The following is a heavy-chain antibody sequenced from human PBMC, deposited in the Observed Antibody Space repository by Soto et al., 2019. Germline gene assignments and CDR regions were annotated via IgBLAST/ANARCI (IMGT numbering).Heavy chain of an antibody. V-gene: IGHV3-30*18. J-gene: IGHJ4*02. Sequence: VGSLRLSCAASGFTFSSYGMHWVRQAPGKGLEWVAVISYDGSNKYYADSVKGRFTISRDNSKNTLYLQMNSLRAEDTAVYYCAKDLGKAARSPHYWGQGTLVTVSS. D-gene: IGHD6-6*01. CDR1: GFTFSSYG. CDR3: AKDLGKAARSPHY. CDR2: ISYDGSNK.